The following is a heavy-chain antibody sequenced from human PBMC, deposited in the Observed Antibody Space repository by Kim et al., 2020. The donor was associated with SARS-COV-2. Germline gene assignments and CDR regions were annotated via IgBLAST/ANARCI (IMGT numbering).Heavy chain of an antibody. CDR2: VHSSGST. V-gene: IGHV4-4*07. Sequence: SETLSLTCTVSGGSITNYHWYWIRQPAGKGLEWIGRVHSSGSTYYNPSLKSRVIISVDTPKNQFSLTLTSVTAADTAVYYCAARREESRPTSATNWFDP. CDR1: GGSITNYH. CDR3: AARREESRPTSATNWFDP. D-gene: IGHD2-15*01. J-gene: IGHJ5*02.